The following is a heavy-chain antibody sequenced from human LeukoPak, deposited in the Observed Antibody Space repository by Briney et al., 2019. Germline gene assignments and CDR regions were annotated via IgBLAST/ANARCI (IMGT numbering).Heavy chain of an antibody. CDR3: ARDKGSSGWNEFDY. Sequence: PGGSLRLSCAASGFDFSSYWMDWVRQAPGKGLVWVSRIKNDGSRINYADSVKGRFTISRDNAKNTLYLQMKTLRVDDTAVYYCARDKGSSGWNEFDYWGQGTLVSVSS. CDR1: GFDFSSYW. J-gene: IGHJ4*02. D-gene: IGHD6-19*01. V-gene: IGHV3-74*01. CDR2: IKNDGSRI.